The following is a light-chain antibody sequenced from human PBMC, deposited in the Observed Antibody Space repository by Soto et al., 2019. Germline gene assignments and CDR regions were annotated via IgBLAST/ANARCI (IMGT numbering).Light chain of an antibody. Sequence: EIVLTQSPGTLSLSPGERATLSCRASQSVSSSYLAWYRQKPGQAPRRLIYGASSRATGIPDRFSGSGSGTDFTLTISRLEPEDFAVYYCQQYGSSPLTFGQGTRLETK. V-gene: IGKV3-20*01. J-gene: IGKJ5*01. CDR2: GAS. CDR1: QSVSSSY. CDR3: QQYGSSPLT.